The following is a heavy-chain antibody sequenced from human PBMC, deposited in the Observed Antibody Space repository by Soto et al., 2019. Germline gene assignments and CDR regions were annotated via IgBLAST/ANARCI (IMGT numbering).Heavy chain of an antibody. CDR1: GFTFSTYA. Sequence: EVQLLESGGGLVQPGVSLRLSCAASGFTFSTYALSWFRQATGKGLEWVSGVTGGGDRTQYADSVRGRFTISRDNSKNTLYLQMNSLRADDTAVLSCEKEATVTPYEYYFDYWGQGTLVTVSS. D-gene: IGHD2-21*02. J-gene: IGHJ4*02. CDR3: EKEATVTPYEYYFDY. V-gene: IGHV3-23*01. CDR2: VTGGGDRT.